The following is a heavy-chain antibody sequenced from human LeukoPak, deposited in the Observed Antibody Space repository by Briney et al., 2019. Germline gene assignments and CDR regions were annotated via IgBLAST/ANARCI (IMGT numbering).Heavy chain of an antibody. D-gene: IGHD4-23*01. CDR1: GGTFSSYA. V-gene: IGHV1-69*13. CDR3: ARDATPHYGGKLDDWFDP. CDR2: IIPIFGTA. J-gene: IGHJ5*02. Sequence: ASVKVSCKASGGTFSSYAISWVRQAPGQGLKWMGGIIPIFGTANYAQKFQGRVTITADESTSTAYMELSSLRSEDTAVYYCARDATPHYGGKLDDWFDPWGQGTLVTVSS.